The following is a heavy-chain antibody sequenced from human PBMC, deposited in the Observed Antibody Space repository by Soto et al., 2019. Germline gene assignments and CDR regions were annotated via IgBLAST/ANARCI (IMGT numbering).Heavy chain of an antibody. D-gene: IGHD4-4*01. CDR3: TTASIPYSPGQFDY. V-gene: IGHV3-15*07. J-gene: IGHJ4*02. CDR2: IKSKTDGGTT. CDR1: GFTFSNAW. Sequence: GGSLRLSCAASGFTFSNAWMNWLRQAPGKGLEWVGRIKSKTDGGTTDYAAPVKGRFTISRDDSKNTLYLQMNSLKTEDTAVYYCTTASIPYSPGQFDYWGQGTLVTVSS.